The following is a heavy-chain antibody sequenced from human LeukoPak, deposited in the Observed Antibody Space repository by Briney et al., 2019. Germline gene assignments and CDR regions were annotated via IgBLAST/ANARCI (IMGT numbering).Heavy chain of an antibody. CDR3: ARGEAYYDFWSGYLPSIDY. CDR1: GFTFSSYG. CDR2: IRYDGSNK. D-gene: IGHD3-3*01. V-gene: IGHV3-30*02. J-gene: IGHJ4*02. Sequence: GGSLRLSCAASGFTFSSYGMHWVRQAPGKGLEWVAFIRYDGSNKYYADSVKGRLTISRDNSKNTLYLQMNSLRAEDTAVYYCARGEAYYDFWSGYLPSIDYWGQGTLVTVSS.